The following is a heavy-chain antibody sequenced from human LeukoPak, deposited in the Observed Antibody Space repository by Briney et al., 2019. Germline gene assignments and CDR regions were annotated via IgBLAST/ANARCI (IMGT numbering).Heavy chain of an antibody. CDR3: ARRYFDWSTFDY. CDR2: IFYGGST. Sequence: SETLSLICTVSGGSISGYYWSWIRQPPGKGLECIGYIFYGGSTNYNPSLKSRVTISVDTSKNQFSLKLSSVTAADTAVYYCARRYFDWSTFDYWGQGTLVTVSS. J-gene: IGHJ4*02. CDR1: GGSISGYY. D-gene: IGHD3-9*01. V-gene: IGHV4-59*08.